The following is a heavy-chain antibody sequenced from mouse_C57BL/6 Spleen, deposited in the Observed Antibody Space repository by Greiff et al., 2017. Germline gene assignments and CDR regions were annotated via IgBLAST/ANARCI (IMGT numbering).Heavy chain of an antibody. V-gene: IGHV5-4*01. CDR1: GFTFSSYA. CDR3: AREDTTVVAKNYVDY. CDR2: ISDGGSYT. D-gene: IGHD1-1*01. J-gene: IGHJ2*01. Sequence: EVKLMESGGGLVKPGGSLKLSCAASGFTFSSYAMSWVRQTPEKRLEWVATISDGGSYTYYPDNVKGRFTISRDNAKNNLYLQMSHLKSEDTAMYYCAREDTTVVAKNYVDYWGQGTTLTVSS.